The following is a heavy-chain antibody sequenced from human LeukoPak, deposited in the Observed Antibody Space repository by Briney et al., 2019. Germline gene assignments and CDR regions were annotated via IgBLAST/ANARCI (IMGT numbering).Heavy chain of an antibody. V-gene: IGHV4-34*01. CDR1: GGSFTNYF. D-gene: IGHD3-22*01. CDR3: ARRRVTVIVVSTFDS. CDR2: VADYGSV. Sequence: SETLSLTCAVYGGSFTNYFWSWVRQSPGKGLEWIGEVADYGSVNYNPSFQSRVTISLDTSKNHFSLKVSSMTAADTAVYYCARRRVTVIVVSTFDSWGQGTLVTVSS. J-gene: IGHJ4*02.